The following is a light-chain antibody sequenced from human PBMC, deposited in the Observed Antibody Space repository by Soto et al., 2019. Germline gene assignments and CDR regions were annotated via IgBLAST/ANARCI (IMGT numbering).Light chain of an antibody. CDR2: EVS. Sequence: QSVLTQPPSASGSLGQSVTISCTGTSSDIGTYDYVSWYQQHPGRAPKLIIFEVSKRPSGVPDRFSGSKSGNTASLIVSGLQPDDEAEYHCTSYTGDDFTFIFGTGTKATVL. J-gene: IGLJ1*01. CDR1: SSDIGTYDY. V-gene: IGLV2-8*01. CDR3: TSYTGDDFTFI.